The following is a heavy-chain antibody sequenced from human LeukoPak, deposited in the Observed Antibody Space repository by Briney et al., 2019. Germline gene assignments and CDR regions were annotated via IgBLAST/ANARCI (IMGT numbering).Heavy chain of an antibody. Sequence: SETLSLTCTVSGGSISSYYWSWIRQPPGKGLEWIGYIYYSGSTNYNPSLKSRVTISVDTSKNQFSLKLSSVTAADTAVYYCARVGCSGGSCYDLSNNWFDPWGQGTLVTVSS. CDR3: ARVGCSGGSCYDLSNNWFDP. J-gene: IGHJ5*02. V-gene: IGHV4-59*01. CDR1: GGSISSYY. CDR2: IYYSGST. D-gene: IGHD2-15*01.